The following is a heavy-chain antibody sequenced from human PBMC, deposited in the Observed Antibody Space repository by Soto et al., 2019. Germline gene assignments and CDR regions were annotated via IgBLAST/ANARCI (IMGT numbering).Heavy chain of an antibody. CDR1: GFTFSSYG. Sequence: QVQLVESGGGVVQPGRSLRLSCAASGFTFSSYGMHWVRQAPGKGLEWVAVIWYDGSNKYYADYVKGRFTISRDNSKNTLYLQMNSMRAEDKAVYYCARGRSAFDIWGQGTMVTVSS. J-gene: IGHJ3*02. CDR2: IWYDGSNK. CDR3: ARGRSAFDI. V-gene: IGHV3-33*01.